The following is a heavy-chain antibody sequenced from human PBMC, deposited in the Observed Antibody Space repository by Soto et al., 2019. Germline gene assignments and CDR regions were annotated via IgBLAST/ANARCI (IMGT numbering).Heavy chain of an antibody. D-gene: IGHD3-10*01. Sequence: PGDSLKISCKGSGYSFTSYWIGWVRQMPGKGLECMGIIYPGDSDTRYSPSFQGQVTISADKSISTAYLQWSSLKASDTAMYYCAGGGVRGVITRTRDYYGMDVWGQGTTVTVS. CDR1: GYSFTSYW. J-gene: IGHJ6*02. CDR3: AGGGVRGVITRTRDYYGMDV. CDR2: IYPGDSDT. V-gene: IGHV5-51*01.